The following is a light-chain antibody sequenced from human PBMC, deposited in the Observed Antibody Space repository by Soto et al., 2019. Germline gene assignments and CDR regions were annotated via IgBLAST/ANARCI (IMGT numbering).Light chain of an antibody. CDR3: CSYAGSSTF. CDR1: SSDVGSYNL. J-gene: IGLJ1*01. CDR2: EVS. V-gene: IGLV2-23*02. Sequence: QSALTQPASVSGSPGQSITISCTGTSSDVGSYNLVSWYQQHPGKALKLMIYEVSKRPSGVSNRFSGSKSGNTASLTISGLQAEDEADYYCCSYAGSSTFFGTGTKVTVL.